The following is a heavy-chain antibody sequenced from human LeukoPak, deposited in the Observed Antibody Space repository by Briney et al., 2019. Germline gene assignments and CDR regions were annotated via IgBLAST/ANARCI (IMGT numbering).Heavy chain of an antibody. Sequence: SVKVSCKASGGTFSSYAISWVRQAPGQGLEWMGGIIPIFGTANYAQKFQGRVTITADESTSTAYMELSSLRSEDTAVYYCARSPGEYQLLHWFDPWGQGTLVTVSS. V-gene: IGHV1-69*13. J-gene: IGHJ5*02. CDR3: ARSPGEYQLLHWFDP. CDR1: GGTFSSYA. D-gene: IGHD2-2*01. CDR2: IIPIFGTA.